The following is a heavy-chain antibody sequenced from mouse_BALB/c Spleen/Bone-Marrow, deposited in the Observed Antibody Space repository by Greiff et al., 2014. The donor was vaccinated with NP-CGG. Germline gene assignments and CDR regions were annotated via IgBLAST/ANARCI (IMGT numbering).Heavy chain of an antibody. CDR1: GFNFKDTY. J-gene: IGHJ2*01. CDR2: IDPANGDT. V-gene: IGHV14-3*02. CDR3: ARYKLGTYFDY. D-gene: IGHD3-3*01. Sequence: EVKLMESGAELVKPGASVKLSCTASGFNFKDTYMHWVKQRPEQGLEWIGRIDPANGDTKYDPKFKGKATITADTSSSTAYMQLSSLTSEDTAVYYCARYKLGTYFDYWGPGTTLTVSS.